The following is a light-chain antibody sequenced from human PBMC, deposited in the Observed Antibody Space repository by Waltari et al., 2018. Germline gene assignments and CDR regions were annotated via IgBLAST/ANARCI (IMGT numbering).Light chain of an antibody. J-gene: IGKJ2*01. CDR2: AAS. V-gene: IGKV1-39*01. Sequence: DIQLMQSPSSLSTDVGDRVPITCRASQSIGTSLNWYQQKAGKAPNLLIYAASSLSSGVSSRFSGFGSGTDFTLTITSLQPEDFGTYFCQQGYRTPHTFGQGTKLDIK. CDR3: QQGYRTPHT. CDR1: QSIGTS.